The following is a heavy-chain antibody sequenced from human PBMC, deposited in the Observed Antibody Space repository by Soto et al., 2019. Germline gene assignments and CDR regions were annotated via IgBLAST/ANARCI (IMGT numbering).Heavy chain of an antibody. V-gene: IGHV3-11*05. CDR2: ISSSSSYT. Sequence: QVQLVESGGGLVKPGGSLRLSCAASGFSFSDDYMSWIRQAPGKGLEWVSYISSSSSYTNYADSVKGRFTISRDNAKNSLYLQMNSLRAEDTAMYYCARGSRIAQFDSWGQGTLVTVSS. CDR3: ARGSRIAQFDS. D-gene: IGHD6-13*01. CDR1: GFSFSDDY. J-gene: IGHJ4*02.